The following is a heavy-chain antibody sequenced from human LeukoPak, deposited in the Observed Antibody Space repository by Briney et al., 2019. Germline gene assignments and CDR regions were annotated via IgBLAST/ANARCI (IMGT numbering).Heavy chain of an antibody. Sequence: SETLSLTCTVSGGSTSSSSYYWGWIRQPPGKGLEWIGSIYYSGSTYYNPSLKSRVTISVDTSKNQFSLKLSSVTAADTAVYYCARRRGDWNYAWYFDLWGRGTLVTVSS. CDR2: IYYSGST. D-gene: IGHD1-7*01. V-gene: IGHV4-39*01. CDR1: GGSTSSSSYY. CDR3: ARRRGDWNYAWYFDL. J-gene: IGHJ2*01.